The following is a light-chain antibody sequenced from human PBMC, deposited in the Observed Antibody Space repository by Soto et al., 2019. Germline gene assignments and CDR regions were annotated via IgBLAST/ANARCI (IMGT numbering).Light chain of an antibody. J-gene: IGKJ1*01. CDR1: QSIGNY. CDR3: QQSYSTLWT. V-gene: IGKV1-39*01. CDR2: AAS. Sequence: DIQMTQSPSSLSASVGDRVTITCRSSQSIGNYLNWYQQKPGKAPKLLIYAASSLQSGVPSRFSGSASGTDFTLTISSLQPEDFAAYYCQQSYSTLWTFGQGTKVEFK.